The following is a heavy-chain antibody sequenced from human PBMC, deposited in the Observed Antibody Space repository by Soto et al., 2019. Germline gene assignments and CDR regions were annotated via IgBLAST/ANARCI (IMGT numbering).Heavy chain of an antibody. V-gene: IGHV4-59*01. CDR3: ARDNTERGSSSWYNWFDP. J-gene: IGHJ5*02. Sequence: SETLSLTCTVSGGSISSYYWSWLRQPPGKGLEWIGYIYYNGSTNYNPSLKSRVTISVDTSKNQFSLKLSSVTAADTAVYYCARDNTERGSSSWYNWFDPWGQGTLVTVSS. CDR1: GGSISSYY. CDR2: IYYNGST. D-gene: IGHD6-13*01.